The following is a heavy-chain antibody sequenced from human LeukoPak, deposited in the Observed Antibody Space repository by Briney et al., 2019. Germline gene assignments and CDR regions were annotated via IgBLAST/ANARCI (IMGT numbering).Heavy chain of an antibody. Sequence: PGGSLRLSCATSGFTFNRFGMHWVRQAPGKGLEWVAVIWYDGSNKDYADSVKGRFTISRDNSKNTLYLQMSGLRAEDTAVYYCARDGDWYNWNDGEGENGMDVWGQGTTVTVSS. J-gene: IGHJ6*02. D-gene: IGHD1-1*01. CDR2: IWYDGSNK. CDR1: GFTFNRFG. CDR3: ARDGDWYNWNDGEGENGMDV. V-gene: IGHV3-33*01.